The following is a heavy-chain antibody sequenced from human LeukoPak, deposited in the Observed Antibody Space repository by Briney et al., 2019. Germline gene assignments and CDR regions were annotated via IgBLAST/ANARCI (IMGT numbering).Heavy chain of an antibody. CDR1: GFTFSSYD. D-gene: IGHD2/OR15-2a*01. CDR2: IRYDGSNK. V-gene: IGHV3-30*02. J-gene: IGHJ3*02. Sequence: PGGSLRLSCAASGFTFSSYDMHWVRQAPGKGLEWVAFIRYDGSNKYYADSVKGRFTISRDNSKNTLYLQMSSLRADDTAVYYCARPRAPGTRISSFDIWGQGTMVTVSS. CDR3: ARPRAPGTRISSFDI.